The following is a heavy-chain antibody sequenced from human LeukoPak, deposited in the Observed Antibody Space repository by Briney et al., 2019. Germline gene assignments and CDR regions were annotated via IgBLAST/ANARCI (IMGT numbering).Heavy chain of an antibody. D-gene: IGHD2-2*01. CDR1: GSSISSYY. Sequence: ETLSLTCTVSGSSISSYYWSWVCQAPGKGLEWVSTIRGSGIGTFYADSVTGRFTISRDNSKNTLYLQMNSLRAEDTAMYYCGNNVGYCSYTSCLRRRLDPWGQGTLVTVSS. CDR2: IRGSGIGT. CDR3: GNNVGYCSYTSCLRRRLDP. J-gene: IGHJ5*02. V-gene: IGHV3-23*01.